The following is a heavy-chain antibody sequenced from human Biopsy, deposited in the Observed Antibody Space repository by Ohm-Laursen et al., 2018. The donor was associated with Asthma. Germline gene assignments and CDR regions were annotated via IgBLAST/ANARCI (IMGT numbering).Heavy chain of an antibody. J-gene: IGHJ6*02. CDR2: ISSSGSTK. D-gene: IGHD6-25*01. CDR3: ARVLRSSDRGPFYFFALDV. CDR1: GFSFSDYY. V-gene: IGHV3-11*01. Sequence: GSLRLSCAASGFSFSDYYMTWMRQAPGKGLEWVYSISSSGSTKYPAESVQGRFTISRDNAQKSLFLQMNSLRAEDTAIYFCARVLRSSDRGPFYFFALDVWGQGTTVAVS.